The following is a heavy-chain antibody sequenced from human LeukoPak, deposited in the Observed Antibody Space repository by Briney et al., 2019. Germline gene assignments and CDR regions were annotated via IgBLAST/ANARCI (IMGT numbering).Heavy chain of an antibody. CDR2: FSYSGNI. V-gene: IGHV4-39*01. D-gene: IGHD3-10*01. Sequence: KASETLSLTCTVSGASINSGTYYWGWVRQPPGKGLEWIGTFSYSGNIYYNPSLKSRVTISVDMSKNQFSLELTSVTAADTAVYYCARRSYGVPFDPWGQGILVTVSS. CDR1: GASINSGTYY. J-gene: IGHJ5*02. CDR3: ARRSYGVPFDP.